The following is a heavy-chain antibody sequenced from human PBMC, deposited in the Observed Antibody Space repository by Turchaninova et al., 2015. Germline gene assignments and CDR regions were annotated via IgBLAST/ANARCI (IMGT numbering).Heavy chain of an antibody. CDR2: IYYSGST. Sequence: GLVKPSETLSLTCTVSGGSISSYYWSWIRQPPGKGLEWIGYIYYSGSTNYNPSLKSRVTISVDTSKNQFSLKLSSVTAADTAVYYCARAPQRWLQLSAFDIWGQGTMVTVSS. J-gene: IGHJ3*02. CDR3: ARAPQRWLQLSAFDI. V-gene: IGHV4-59*01. CDR1: GGSISSYY. D-gene: IGHD5-24*01.